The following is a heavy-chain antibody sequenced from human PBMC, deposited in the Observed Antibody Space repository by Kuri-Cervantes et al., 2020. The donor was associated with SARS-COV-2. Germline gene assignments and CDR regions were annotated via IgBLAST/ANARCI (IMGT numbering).Heavy chain of an antibody. Sequence: GGSLRLSCAASGFTVSSNYMSWVRQAPGKGLEWASVIYSGGNTDYADSVKGRFTISRDNSKNTLYLQMNSLRGEDTAVYYCARDLRMGKSLDYWGQGTLVTVSS. CDR3: ARDLRMGKSLDY. CDR2: IYSGGNT. CDR1: GFTVSSNY. V-gene: IGHV3-66*01. J-gene: IGHJ4*02. D-gene: IGHD3-16*01.